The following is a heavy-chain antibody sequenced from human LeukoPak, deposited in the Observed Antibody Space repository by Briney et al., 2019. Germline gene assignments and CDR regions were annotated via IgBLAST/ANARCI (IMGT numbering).Heavy chain of an antibody. J-gene: IGHJ4*02. CDR2: ISWKSGSK. Sequence: PGGSLRLSCAASGFTFDDYAMHWVRQAPGKGLEWVSGISWKSGSKGYADSVKGRFTISRDNAKNSLYLQMNSLRAEDTAVYYCARLSGGSYYFDYWGQGTLVTVSS. CDR1: GFTFDDYA. D-gene: IGHD1-26*01. CDR3: ARLSGGSYYFDY. V-gene: IGHV3-9*01.